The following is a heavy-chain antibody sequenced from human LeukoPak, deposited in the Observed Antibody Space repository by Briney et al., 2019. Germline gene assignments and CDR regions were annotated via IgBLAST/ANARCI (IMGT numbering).Heavy chain of an antibody. CDR1: GFTFSSYW. D-gene: IGHD3-10*01. CDR2: IKQDGSEK. Sequence: GSLRLSCAASGFTFSSYWMSWVRQAPGKGLEWVANIKQDGSEKYYVDSVKGRFTISRGNAKNSLYLQMNSLRAEDTAVYYCASHNTYYYGSGSGGYWGQGTLVTVSS. V-gene: IGHV3-7*01. J-gene: IGHJ4*02. CDR3: ASHNTYYYGSGSGGY.